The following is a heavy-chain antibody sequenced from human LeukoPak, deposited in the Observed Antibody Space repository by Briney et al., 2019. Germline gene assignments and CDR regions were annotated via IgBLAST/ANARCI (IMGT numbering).Heavy chain of an antibody. D-gene: IGHD3-22*01. CDR1: GYTFTSYG. J-gene: IGHJ4*02. Sequence: ASVKVSCKASGYTFTSYGISWVRQAPGQGLEWMGWISAYNGNTNYAQKLQGRVTMTTDTSTSTAYMELRSLRSDDTAVYYCARGIYYDSSGQGDSDYWGQGTLVTVSS. V-gene: IGHV1-18*01. CDR2: ISAYNGNT. CDR3: ARGIYYDSSGQGDSDY.